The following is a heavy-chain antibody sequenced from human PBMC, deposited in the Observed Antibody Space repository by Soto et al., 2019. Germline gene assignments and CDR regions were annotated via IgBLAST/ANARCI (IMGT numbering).Heavy chain of an antibody. J-gene: IGHJ5*02. D-gene: IGHD3-3*01. CDR1: GGSISTSNW. Sequence: PSETLSLTCAVSGGSISTSNWWSWVRQPPGKGLEWIGEIYHSGSTNYNPSLKSRVSISIDKSKNQFSLNLSSVTAADTAMYYCARFRRFCYDTNCHSWFDPWGQGTLVTVSS. V-gene: IGHV4-4*02. CDR3: ARFRRFCYDTNCHSWFDP. CDR2: IYHSGST.